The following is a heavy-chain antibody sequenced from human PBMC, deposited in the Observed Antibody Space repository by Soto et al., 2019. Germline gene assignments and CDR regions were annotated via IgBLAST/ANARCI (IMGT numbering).Heavy chain of an antibody. CDR1: GGSISSSSYH. V-gene: IGHV4-39*01. D-gene: IGHD3-3*01. Sequence: PSETLYLTCTLSGGSISSSSYHWGWIRQPPGKGLEWIGSIYYSGSTYYNPSLKSRVTISVDTSKNQFSLKLSSVTAADTAVYYCAIFGVPPYYYYGMDVWGQGTTVT. J-gene: IGHJ6*02. CDR3: AIFGVPPYYYYGMDV. CDR2: IYYSGST.